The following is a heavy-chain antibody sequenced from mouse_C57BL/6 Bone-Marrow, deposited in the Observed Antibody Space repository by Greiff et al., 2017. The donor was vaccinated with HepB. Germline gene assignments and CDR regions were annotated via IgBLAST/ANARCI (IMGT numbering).Heavy chain of an antibody. CDR1: GFTFSSSA. Sequence: EVKLVESGEGLVKPGGSLKLSCAASGFTFSSSAMSWVRQTPEKGLEWVAYISSGGDYNYYAETVKGRVTISRDKAKNTLYLQLSSLKSEDTAMYYCTREGELGSAWFAYWGQGTLVTVSA. J-gene: IGHJ3*01. CDR3: TREGELGSAWFAY. V-gene: IGHV5-9-1*02. CDR2: ISSGGDYN. D-gene: IGHD4-1*01.